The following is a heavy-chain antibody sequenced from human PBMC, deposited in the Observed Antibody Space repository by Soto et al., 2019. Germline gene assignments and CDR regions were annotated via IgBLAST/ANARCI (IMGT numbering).Heavy chain of an antibody. CDR2: ISGSGGST. J-gene: IGHJ3*02. V-gene: IGHV3-23*01. Sequence: GGSLRLSCAASGFTFSSYAMSWVRQAPGKGLEWVSAISGSGGSTYYADSVKGRFTISRDNSKNTLYLQMTSLRAEDTAVYYCAKAVQGTTDAFDIWGQGTMVTVSS. D-gene: IGHD1-7*01. CDR3: AKAVQGTTDAFDI. CDR1: GFTFSSYA.